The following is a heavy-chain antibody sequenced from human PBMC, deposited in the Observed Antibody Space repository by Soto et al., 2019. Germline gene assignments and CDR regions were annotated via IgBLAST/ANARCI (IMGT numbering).Heavy chain of an antibody. CDR2: LSGSSSSSV. J-gene: IGHJ5*02. Sequence: EVQLLESGGCLVQPGGSLRLSCVASGFSFSRYSMNWVRQAPGKGLDWVAYLSGSSSSSVYYADSVKGRFTISRDNAKNSVYLQMNIVRVEDTGVYYCARDTGGFDNWGQGTLVTVSS. CDR3: ARDTGGFDN. V-gene: IGHV3-48*01. D-gene: IGHD3-16*01. CDR1: GFSFSRYS.